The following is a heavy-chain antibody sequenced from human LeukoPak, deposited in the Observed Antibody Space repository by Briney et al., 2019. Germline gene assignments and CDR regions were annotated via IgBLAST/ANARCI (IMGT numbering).Heavy chain of an antibody. J-gene: IGHJ4*02. CDR2: ISSDGGGT. D-gene: IGHD6-13*01. Sequence: GGSLRLSCAASGFTFSSYWMHWVRQAPGKGLVWVSRISSDGGGTNYADSVKGRFTISRGNAKSALYLQMNSLRAEDTAVYYCARGGLSSSFDYWGQGTLVTVSS. CDR1: GFTFSSYW. V-gene: IGHV3-74*01. CDR3: ARGGLSSSFDY.